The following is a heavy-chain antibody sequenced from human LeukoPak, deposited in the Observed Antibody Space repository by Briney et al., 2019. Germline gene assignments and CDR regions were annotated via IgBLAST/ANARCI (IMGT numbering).Heavy chain of an antibody. Sequence: GGSLGLSCAASGFNFGSYSMTWVRQAPGKGLEWVSVISADSATTFYADSVKGRFTISRDNAKNTVFLQMSSLRAEDTALYYCARKSASGNYPLDYWGQGTLVTVSS. CDR1: GFNFGSYS. J-gene: IGHJ4*02. CDR3: ARKSASGNYPLDY. D-gene: IGHD3-10*01. V-gene: IGHV3-23*01. CDR2: ISADSATT.